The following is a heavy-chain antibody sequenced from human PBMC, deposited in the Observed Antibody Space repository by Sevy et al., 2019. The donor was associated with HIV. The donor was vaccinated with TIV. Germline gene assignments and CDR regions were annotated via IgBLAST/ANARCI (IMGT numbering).Heavy chain of an antibody. CDR1: GGSVRSSGYY. V-gene: IGHV4-39*01. D-gene: IGHD2-21*01. CDR3: ARQGGIVDRACDF. Sequence: QSQTLSLTCTVSGGSVRSSGYYWGWIRQPPGKGLEWIGNVYDSGSAVYNPSLKSRATISVDTSKNQFSLKVKSVTAADTAVYYCARQGGIVDRACDFWGQGTLVTVSS. J-gene: IGHJ4*02. CDR2: VYDSGSA.